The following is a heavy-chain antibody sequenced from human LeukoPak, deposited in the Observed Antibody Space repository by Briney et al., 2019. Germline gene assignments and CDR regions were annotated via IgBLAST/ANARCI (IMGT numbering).Heavy chain of an antibody. Sequence: SETLSLTCTVSGGSISSYFWSWLRQPPGKGLEWISYINYSGSSDYNPSLKSRVTFSVDTSKNQFSLRLSSVTAADTAVYYCGRRTYYDTLTGYNYWYFDLWGRGTLVTVSS. CDR3: GRRTYYDTLTGYNYWYFDL. CDR2: INYSGSS. V-gene: IGHV4-59*01. CDR1: GGSISSYF. D-gene: IGHD3-9*01. J-gene: IGHJ2*01.